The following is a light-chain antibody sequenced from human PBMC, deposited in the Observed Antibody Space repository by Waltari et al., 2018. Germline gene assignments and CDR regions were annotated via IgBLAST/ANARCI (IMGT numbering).Light chain of an antibody. CDR2: GNS. Sequence: QSVLTQPPSVSGAPGQRVTIYCTGSSSNMGAGYDVPWYQQLPGTAPKLLIYGNSNRPSGVPDRFSGSKSGTSASLAITGLQAEDEADYYCQSYDSSLSGYVFGTGTKVTVL. CDR3: QSYDSSLSGYV. V-gene: IGLV1-40*01. J-gene: IGLJ1*01. CDR1: SSNMGAGYD.